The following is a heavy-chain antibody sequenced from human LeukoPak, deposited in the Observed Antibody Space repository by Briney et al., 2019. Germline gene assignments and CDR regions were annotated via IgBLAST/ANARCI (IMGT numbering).Heavy chain of an antibody. CDR2: TYYRSTWYN. J-gene: IGHJ5*02. CDR1: GDIVSSNSVT. CDR3: ARRLTQYDCFDP. D-gene: IGHD2-2*01. V-gene: IGHV6-1*01. Sequence: PSQTLSLTCAISGDIVSSNSVTWNWIRQSPSRGLEWLGRTYYRSTWYNDYVVSVRGRITVNPDTSKNQFSLHLNSVTPEDTAVYYCARRLTQYDCFDPWGQGILVTVSS.